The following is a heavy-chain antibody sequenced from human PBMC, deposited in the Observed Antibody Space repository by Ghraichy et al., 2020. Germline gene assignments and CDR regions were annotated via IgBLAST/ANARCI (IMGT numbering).Heavy chain of an antibody. D-gene: IGHD6-6*01. CDR3: AKEEGLKNSNSYYFDY. CDR2: ISYDGSGK. V-gene: IGHV3-30*18. CDR1: GFTFRSYG. Sequence: GGSLRLSCAGSGFTFRSYGLHWVRQAPGKGLEWVAVISYDGSGKYFADSVKGRFTISRDNSKNTVYLQMNSLRGEDTAVYYCAKEEGLKNSNSYYFDYWGQGTLVTVSS. J-gene: IGHJ4*02.